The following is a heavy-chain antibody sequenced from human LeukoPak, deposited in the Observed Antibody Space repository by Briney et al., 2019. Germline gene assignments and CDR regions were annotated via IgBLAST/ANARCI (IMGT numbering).Heavy chain of an antibody. D-gene: IGHD2-2*01. J-gene: IGHJ4*02. CDR2: IYPGDSEI. V-gene: IGHV5-51*01. CDR1: GYSFTSYW. Sequence: GESLKISCKGSGYSFTSYWIGWVRQLPGKGLEWMGIIYPGDSEIRYSPSFQGQVTISADKSISTAYLQWSSLKASDTAMYYCARRYCSSTSCYGLFDYWGQGTLVTVSS. CDR3: ARRYCSSTSCYGLFDY.